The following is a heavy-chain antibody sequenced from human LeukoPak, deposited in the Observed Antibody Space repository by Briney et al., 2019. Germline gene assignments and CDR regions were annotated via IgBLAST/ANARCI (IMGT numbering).Heavy chain of an antibody. Sequence: PSQTRSLTCTVSGGSISRYYCSWIRQPPRKLLEWIGYVYYTGSTNYNPSLNSRVTMSIDTSKNQFSLRLSSVTAADTAVYYCARVVGFYDSSAFDLWGQGTLVTVSS. CDR2: VYYTGST. D-gene: IGHD3-22*01. J-gene: IGHJ5*02. V-gene: IGHV4-59*01. CDR3: ARVVGFYDSSAFDL. CDR1: GGSISRYY.